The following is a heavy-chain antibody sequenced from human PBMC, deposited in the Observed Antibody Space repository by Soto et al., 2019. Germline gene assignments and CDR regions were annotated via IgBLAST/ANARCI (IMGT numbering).Heavy chain of an antibody. V-gene: IGHV4-59*01. CDR3: ARVQRGYSGYDNSYYHYMDV. CDR2: IYYSGNT. Sequence: SETLSLTCTVSGGSITSYYWSWIRQPPGEGLEWIAYIYYSGNTNYNPSLKSRVTISVDMSKNQFSLKLRSVIAADTAVYYCARVQRGYSGYDNSYYHYMDVWGKGTTVTVSS. D-gene: IGHD5-12*01. J-gene: IGHJ6*03. CDR1: GGSITSYY.